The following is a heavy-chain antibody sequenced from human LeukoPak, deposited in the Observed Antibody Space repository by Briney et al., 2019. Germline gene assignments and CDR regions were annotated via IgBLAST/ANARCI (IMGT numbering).Heavy chain of an antibody. V-gene: IGHV3-21*01. J-gene: IGHJ4*02. D-gene: IGHD6-13*01. CDR3: ARGLYSSSWSFLDYDY. Sequence: GGSLRLSCAASGFTFSSYSMNWVRQAPGKGLEWVSSISSSSSYIYYADSVKGRFTISRDNAKNSLYLQMNSLRAEDTAVYYCARGLYSSSWSFLDYDYWGQGTLVTVSS. CDR1: GFTFSSYS. CDR2: ISSSSSYI.